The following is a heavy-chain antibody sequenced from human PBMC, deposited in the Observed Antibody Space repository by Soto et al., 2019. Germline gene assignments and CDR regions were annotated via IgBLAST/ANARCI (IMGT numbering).Heavy chain of an antibody. V-gene: IGHV4-59*08. CDR2: IYYSGST. CDR1: GGSISSYY. D-gene: IGHD2-2*02. Sequence: QVQLQESGPGLVKPSETLSLTCTVSGGSISSYYWSWFRQPPGKGLEWIGYIYYSGSTNYNPSLKSRVSISVDMSKNQFSLTLSSVTASDTAGYYCARHYCCSANCYTYFDLWGRGTLVTVSS. J-gene: IGHJ2*01. CDR3: ARHYCCSANCYTYFDL.